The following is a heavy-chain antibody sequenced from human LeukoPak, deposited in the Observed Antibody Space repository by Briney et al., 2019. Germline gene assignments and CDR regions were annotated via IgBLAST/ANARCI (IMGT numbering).Heavy chain of an antibody. D-gene: IGHD3-22*01. J-gene: IGHJ6*02. CDR3: TRYYDSRGPDYYYGMDV. CDR2: IKSKANSYAT. CDR1: GFTFSGSA. V-gene: IGHV3-73*01. Sequence: GGSLRLSCAASGFTFSGSAMHWVRQASGKGLEWVGRIKSKANSYATAYAASVKGRFTISRDDSKNTAYLQMNSLKTEDTAVYYCTRYYDSRGPDYYYGMDVWGQGTTVIVSS.